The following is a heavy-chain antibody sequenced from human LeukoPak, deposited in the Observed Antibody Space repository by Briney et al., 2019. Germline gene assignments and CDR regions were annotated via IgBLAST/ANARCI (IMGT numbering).Heavy chain of an antibody. Sequence: SETLSLTCTVSGGSISSYYWSWIRQPPGKGLEWIGYIYYSGLTNYNPSLKSRLTISVDTSKNQFSLKLTSVTAADTAVYYCASSRKTAAADFDYWGQGTLVTVSS. D-gene: IGHD6-13*01. CDR2: IYYSGLT. CDR3: ASSRKTAAADFDY. V-gene: IGHV4-59*08. J-gene: IGHJ4*02. CDR1: GGSISSYY.